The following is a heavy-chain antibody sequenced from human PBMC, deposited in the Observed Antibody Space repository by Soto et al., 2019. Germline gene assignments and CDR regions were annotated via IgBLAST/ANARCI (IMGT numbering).Heavy chain of an antibody. D-gene: IGHD2-21*02. J-gene: IGHJ4*02. CDR1: GFTFGDYA. CDR2: IRSKAYGGTT. V-gene: IGHV3-49*03. Sequence: HPGGSLRLSCTASGFTFGDYAMSWFRQAPGKGLEWVGFIRSKAYGGTTEYAASAKGRFTISRDDSKSIAYLQMNSLKTEDTAVYYCTRDLGPCGGDCYSGYYWGQGTLVTVSS. CDR3: TRDLGPCGGDCYSGYY.